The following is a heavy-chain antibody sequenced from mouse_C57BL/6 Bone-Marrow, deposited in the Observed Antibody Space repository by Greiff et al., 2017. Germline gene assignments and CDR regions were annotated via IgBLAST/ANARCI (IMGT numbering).Heavy chain of an antibody. CDR3: ARSISSHYYGSSSWFAY. CDR2: IDPSDSYT. D-gene: IGHD1-1*01. J-gene: IGHJ3*01. Sequence: QVQLQQPGAELVRPGTSVTLSCKASGYTFTSYWMHWVKQRPGQGLEWIGVIDPSDSYTNYNQKFQGKATLTVDTSSSTAYMQLSSLTSEDSAVYYCARSISSHYYGSSSWFAYWGQRALVTVSA. CDR1: GYTFTSYW. V-gene: IGHV1-59*01.